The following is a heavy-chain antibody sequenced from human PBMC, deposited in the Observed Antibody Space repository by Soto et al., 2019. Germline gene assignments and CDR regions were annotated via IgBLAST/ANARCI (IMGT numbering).Heavy chain of an antibody. J-gene: IGHJ4*02. CDR1: EFTFSSYA. Sequence: EVQLLESGGGLVQPGGSLRLSCVASEFTFSSYAMHWVRQAPGKGLQWVSAISGSGGNTYYADSVKGRFTISRDNSKNTLYLQMNSLRAEDTAVYYCAKPHFDLWDGYPSWGQGRLVTVSS. CDR2: ISGSGGNT. V-gene: IGHV3-23*01. D-gene: IGHD3-3*01. CDR3: AKPHFDLWDGYPS.